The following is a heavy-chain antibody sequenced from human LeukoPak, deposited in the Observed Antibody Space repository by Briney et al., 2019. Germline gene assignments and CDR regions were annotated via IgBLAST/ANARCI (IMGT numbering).Heavy chain of an antibody. CDR1: GFTFDDYG. V-gene: IGHV3-9*01. CDR3: AKSSVYSNAGDLEY. D-gene: IGHD6-13*01. Sequence: PGGSLRLSCVASGFTFDDYGMHWVRQSPGKGLEWVSGISWNSDRIAYAGSVKGRFTISRDNAKNSLYLQMSSLRAEDTALYYCAKSSVYSNAGDLEYWGQGTQVSVSS. J-gene: IGHJ4*02. CDR2: ISWNSDRI.